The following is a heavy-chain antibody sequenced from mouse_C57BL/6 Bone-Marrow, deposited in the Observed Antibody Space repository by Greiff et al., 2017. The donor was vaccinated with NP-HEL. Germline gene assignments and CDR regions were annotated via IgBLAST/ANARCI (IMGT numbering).Heavy chain of an antibody. J-gene: IGHJ2*01. CDR2: INPSSGYT. Sequence: VQLQQSGAELAKPGASVKLSCKASGYTFTSYWMHWVKQRPGQGLEWIGYINPSSGYTKYNQKFKVKATLTADKSSSTAYMQLSSLTYEDSAVYYRARRFKAPGFGYWGQGTTLTVSS. V-gene: IGHV1-7*01. CDR1: GYTFTSYW. CDR3: ARRFKAPGFGY.